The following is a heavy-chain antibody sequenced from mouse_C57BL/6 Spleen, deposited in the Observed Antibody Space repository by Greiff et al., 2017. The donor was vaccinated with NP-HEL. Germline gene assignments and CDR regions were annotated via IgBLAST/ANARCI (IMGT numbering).Heavy chain of an antibody. D-gene: IGHD2-4*01. J-gene: IGHJ3*01. Sequence: VQLQQSGAELARPGASVKLSCKASGYTFTSYGISWVKQRTGQGLEWIGEIYPRSGNTYYNEKFKGKATLTADKSSSTAYMELRSLTSEDSAVYFCARAGGYYDYDQAWFAYWGQGTLVTVSA. CDR1: GYTFTSYG. V-gene: IGHV1-81*01. CDR2: IYPRSGNT. CDR3: ARAGGYYDYDQAWFAY.